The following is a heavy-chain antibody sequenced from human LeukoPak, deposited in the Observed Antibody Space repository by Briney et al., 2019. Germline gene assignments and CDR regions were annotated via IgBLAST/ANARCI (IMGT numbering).Heavy chain of an antibody. J-gene: IGHJ4*02. CDR1: VYTFTVYY. V-gene: IGHV1-2*02. D-gene: IGHD6-19*01. CDR2: ISPNTGAT. Sequence: ASVRVSFKPSVYTFTVYYIHWVRQAPGQRLEWLGWISPNTGATMFAHKFQDRVSMTRDTSIDTAYLELTSLTADDTALYYCARDRVGSGWPRPFYFEFWGQGTLVTVSS. CDR3: ARDRVGSGWPRPFYFEF.